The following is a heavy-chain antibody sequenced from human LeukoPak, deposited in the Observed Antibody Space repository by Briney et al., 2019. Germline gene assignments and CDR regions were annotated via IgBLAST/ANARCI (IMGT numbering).Heavy chain of an antibody. CDR3: ARGSRITMIVVVIETSNWFDP. D-gene: IGHD3-22*01. V-gene: IGHV1-8*01. CDR1: GYTFTGYD. CDR2: MNPNSGNT. Sequence: ASVKVSCTASGYTFTGYDINWVRQAPGQGLEWMGWMNPNSGNTGYAQKFQGRVTMTRNTSISTAYMELSSLRSEDTAVYYCARGSRITMIVVVIETSNWFDPWGQGTLVTVSS. J-gene: IGHJ5*02.